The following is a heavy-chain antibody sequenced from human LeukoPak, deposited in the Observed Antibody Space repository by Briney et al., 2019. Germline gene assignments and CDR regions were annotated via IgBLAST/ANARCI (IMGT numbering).Heavy chain of an antibody. CDR2: IYHSGSA. V-gene: IGHV4-4*09. Sequence: KSSETLSLTCTVSGVSIRSYYWTWIRQSPGKGLEWIGYIYHSGSANHNPSLKSRVTIPVDTSKNQFSLRLSSVTAADTAVYYCARYYGAGSYSTYYYFGMDVWGQGTTVTVSS. CDR1: GVSIRSYY. D-gene: IGHD3-10*01. J-gene: IGHJ6*02. CDR3: ARYYGAGSYSTYYYFGMDV.